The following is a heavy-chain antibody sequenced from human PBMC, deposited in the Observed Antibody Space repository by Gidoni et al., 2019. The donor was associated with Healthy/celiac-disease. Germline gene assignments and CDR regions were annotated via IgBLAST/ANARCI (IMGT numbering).Heavy chain of an antibody. CDR1: GYTFTGYY. J-gene: IGHJ4*02. CDR3: AFLLGSGSDYNDRVRVVHDY. CDR2: INPNSGGT. Sequence: QFQLVQSGAEVKKPGASVKVSCEASGYTFTGYYLPWVRQAPGQGLEWMGWINPNSGGTNYAQKFQGRVTITRYTSISTGYMELSRLRSDDTAVYYCAFLLGSGSDYNDRVRVVHDYWGQGTLVTVSS. D-gene: IGHD3-10*01. V-gene: IGHV1-2*02.